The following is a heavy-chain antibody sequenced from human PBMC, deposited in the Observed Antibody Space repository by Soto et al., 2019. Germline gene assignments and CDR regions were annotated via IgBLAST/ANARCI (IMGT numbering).Heavy chain of an antibody. CDR2: IKSKTDGGTT. CDR1: GFTFSNAW. J-gene: IGHJ3*02. CDR3: TTQYSSGWYVAFDI. Sequence: GSLRLSCAASGFTFSNAWMSWVRQAPGKGLEWVGRIKSKTDGGTTDYAAPVKGRFTISRDDSKNTLYLQMNSLKTEDTAAYYCTTQYSSGWYVAFDIWGQGTMVTVSS. V-gene: IGHV3-15*01. D-gene: IGHD6-19*01.